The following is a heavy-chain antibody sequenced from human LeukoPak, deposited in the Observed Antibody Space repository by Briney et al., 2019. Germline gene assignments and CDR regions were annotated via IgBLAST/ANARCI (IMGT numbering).Heavy chain of an antibody. V-gene: IGHV4-34*01. J-gene: IGHJ6*02. Sequence: SETLSLTCAVYGGSFSGYYWSWIRQPPGKGLEWIGEINHSGSTNYNPSLKSRVTISVDTSKNQFSLKLSSVTAADTAVYYCARDSYGHMDVWGQGTTVTVSS. CDR1: GGSFSGYY. D-gene: IGHD4-17*01. CDR2: INHSGST. CDR3: ARDSYGHMDV.